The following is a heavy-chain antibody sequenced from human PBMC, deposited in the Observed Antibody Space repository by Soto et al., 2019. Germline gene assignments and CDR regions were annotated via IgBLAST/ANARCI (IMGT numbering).Heavy chain of an antibody. Sequence: GASVKVSCKASGYTFTGYYMHWVRQAPGQGLEWMGWINPNSGGTNYAQKLQGRVTMTRDTSISTAYMELSRLRSDDTAVYYCARVVEYYDSSGYYNWFDPWGQGTLVTVSS. J-gene: IGHJ5*02. D-gene: IGHD3-22*01. CDR3: ARVVEYYDSSGYYNWFDP. CDR1: GYTFTGYY. V-gene: IGHV1-2*02. CDR2: INPNSGGT.